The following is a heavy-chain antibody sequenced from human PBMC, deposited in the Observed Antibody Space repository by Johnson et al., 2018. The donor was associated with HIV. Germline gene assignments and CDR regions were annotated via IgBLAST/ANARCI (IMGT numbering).Heavy chain of an antibody. V-gene: IGHV3-66*02. CDR3: ARSPGEADAFDI. CDR2: IYSGGST. Sequence: VQLVESGGGLVQPGGSLRLSCAASGFTFSSYWMSWVRQAPGKGLEWVSVIYSGGSTYYADSVKGRFTISRDSSKNTLYLQMNSLRAEDTAMYYCARSPGEADAFDIWGQGTMVTVSS. J-gene: IGHJ3*02. CDR1: GFTFSSYW. D-gene: IGHD3-10*01.